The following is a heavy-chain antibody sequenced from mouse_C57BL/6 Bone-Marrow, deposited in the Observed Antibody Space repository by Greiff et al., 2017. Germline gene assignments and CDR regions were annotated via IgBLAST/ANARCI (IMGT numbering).Heavy chain of an antibody. CDR3: ARKGRGAMDY. Sequence: QVQLQQSGAELVRPGTSVKMSCKASGYTFTNYWIGWAKQRPGHGLEWIGDIYPGGGYTNYNEKFKGKATLTADKSSSTAYMQFSSLTSEDSAIYYCARKGRGAMDYRGQGTSVTVSS. V-gene: IGHV1-63*01. CDR1: GYTFTNYW. CDR2: IYPGGGYT. D-gene: IGHD3-3*01. J-gene: IGHJ4*01.